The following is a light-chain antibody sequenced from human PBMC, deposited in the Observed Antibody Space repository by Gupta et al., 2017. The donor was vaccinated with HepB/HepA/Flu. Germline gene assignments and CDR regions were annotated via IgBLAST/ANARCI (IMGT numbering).Light chain of an antibody. J-gene: IGKJ4*01. Sequence: DIQMTQSPSSLSASVGDRVTITCRASQSISSYLNWYQQKPGKAPKLLIYAASRVQSGVPSRFSGSGSGTDFTLTISRLQPEDFATYYCQQRDSTPITFGRGTKVEIK. V-gene: IGKV1-39*01. CDR2: AAS. CDR3: QQRDSTPIT. CDR1: QSISSY.